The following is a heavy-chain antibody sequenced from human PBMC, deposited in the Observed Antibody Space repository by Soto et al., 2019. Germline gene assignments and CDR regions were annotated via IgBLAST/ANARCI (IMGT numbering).Heavy chain of an antibody. CDR3: AIHFYYGSGSYYAVDY. V-gene: IGHV3-23*01. D-gene: IGHD3-10*01. CDR1: GFTFNNYA. Sequence: EVQLLESGGGLVQPGGSLRLSCVVSGFTFNNYAMNWVRQPPGKGLERVSGISASGGSTYYADSVKGRFTISRDSSKHTLYLQMHSLSADDTAIYYCAIHFYYGSGSYYAVDYWGQGNLVTVSS. CDR2: ISASGGST. J-gene: IGHJ4*02.